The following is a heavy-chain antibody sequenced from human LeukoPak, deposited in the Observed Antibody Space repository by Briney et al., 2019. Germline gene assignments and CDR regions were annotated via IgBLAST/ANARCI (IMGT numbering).Heavy chain of an antibody. D-gene: IGHD3-10*01. CDR3: AKWGLGYYYGSGSYYFDY. Sequence: QAGGSLRLSCAASGFTFSSYAMSWVRPAPGKGLEWVSAICGSGGSTYYADSVKGRFTISRDNSKNTLYLQMNSLRAEDTAVYYCAKWGLGYYYGSGSYYFDYWGQGTLVTVSS. V-gene: IGHV3-23*01. CDR2: ICGSGGST. J-gene: IGHJ4*02. CDR1: GFTFSSYA.